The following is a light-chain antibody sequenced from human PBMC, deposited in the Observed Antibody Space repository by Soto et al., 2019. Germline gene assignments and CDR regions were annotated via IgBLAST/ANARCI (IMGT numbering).Light chain of an antibody. CDR1: QSVSTYVTY. CDR2: GAS. J-gene: IGKJ5*01. Sequence: EIVLTQSPATLSLSPGERATLSCRASQSVSTYVTYLAWYQQKPGQAPRLLMYGASTRATGIPARFSGSGSGTEFTLTISRLEPEDFAVYYCQQYGSSPPITFGQGTRLENK. CDR3: QQYGSSPPIT. V-gene: IGKV3-20*01.